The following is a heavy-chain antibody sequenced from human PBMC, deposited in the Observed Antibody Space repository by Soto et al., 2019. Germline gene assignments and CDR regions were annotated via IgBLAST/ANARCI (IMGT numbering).Heavy chain of an antibody. V-gene: IGHV4-34*01. CDR2: INHSGST. Sequence: AETLSLTCAVYGWSFSGYYWSWIRQPPGKELEWIGEINHSGSTNYNPSLKSRVTISVDTSKNQFSLKLSSVTAADTAVYYCARGRREYSGSYYYYYYGMDVWGQGTTVTVSS. CDR1: GWSFSGYY. J-gene: IGHJ6*02. CDR3: ARGRREYSGSYYYYYYGMDV. D-gene: IGHD6-6*01.